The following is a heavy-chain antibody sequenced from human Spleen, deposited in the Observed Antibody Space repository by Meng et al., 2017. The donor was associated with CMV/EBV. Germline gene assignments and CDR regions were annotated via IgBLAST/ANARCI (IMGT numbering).Heavy chain of an antibody. CDR3: ARRTDYRGDY. Sequence: CQASGYNFSIHWIAWVRQMPGKGLEWMGIIYPADSDTRYSPSFQGQVTISVDKSITAAYLQWNSLKASDTAMYYCARRTDYRGDYWGQGTLVTVSS. V-gene: IGHV5-51*01. D-gene: IGHD4-11*01. CDR1: GYNFSIHW. J-gene: IGHJ4*02. CDR2: IYPADSDT.